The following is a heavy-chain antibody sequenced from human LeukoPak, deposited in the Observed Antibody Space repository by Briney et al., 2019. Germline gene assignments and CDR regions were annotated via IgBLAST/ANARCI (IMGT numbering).Heavy chain of an antibody. CDR3: ARANYYDSSAYRRELNWFDP. D-gene: IGHD3-22*01. Sequence: PSETLSLTCTVSGGSISGYYWGWIRQPPGKGLEWIGSIHDSGSSYYNSSLKSRVTISVDTSKNQFSLKLSSVTAADTAVYYCARANYYDSSAYRRELNWFDPWGQGTLVTVSS. V-gene: IGHV4-39*01. CDR2: IHDSGSS. CDR1: GGSISGYY. J-gene: IGHJ5*02.